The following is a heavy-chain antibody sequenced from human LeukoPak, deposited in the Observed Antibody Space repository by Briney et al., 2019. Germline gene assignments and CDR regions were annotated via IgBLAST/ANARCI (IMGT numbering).Heavy chain of an antibody. V-gene: IGHV4-39*01. J-gene: IGHJ3*01. CDR3: ARLDVVIVPAHPSV. D-gene: IGHD2-2*03. Sequence: PSETLSLTCTVSGGSISSSSNYWGWTRQPPGKGLEWIGSIYYSGNTYYNPSFKSRLTISVNTSMNQFSLKLSSVTAADTAVYYCARLDVVIVPAHPSVWGQGTMVTVSS. CDR1: GGSISSSSNY. CDR2: IYYSGNT.